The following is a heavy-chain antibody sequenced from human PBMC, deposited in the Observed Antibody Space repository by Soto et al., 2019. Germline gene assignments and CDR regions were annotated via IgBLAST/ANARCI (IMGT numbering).Heavy chain of an antibody. Sequence: LRLSGAAPGFTFRSYAMHWVRQAPGKGLEWVAVISYDGSSTSYADSVKGRFTISRDNAKNTLYLQMNSLRAEDTAVYYCARPFIAVARSNWFDPWGQGTLVTVSS. J-gene: IGHJ5*02. CDR2: ISYDGSST. D-gene: IGHD6-19*01. CDR1: GFTFRSYA. CDR3: ARPFIAVARSNWFDP. V-gene: IGHV3-30*04.